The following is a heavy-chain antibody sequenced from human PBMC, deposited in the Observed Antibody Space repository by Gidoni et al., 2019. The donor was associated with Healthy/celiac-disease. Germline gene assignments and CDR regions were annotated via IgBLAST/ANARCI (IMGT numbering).Heavy chain of an antibody. CDR3: ARARKTPRAFDI. CDR1: GGSFSGYY. Sequence: QVQLQQWGAGPLMPSATLSLTRAGYGGSFSGYYWSWIRQPPGKGLEWIGEINHSGSTNYNPSLKSRVTISVDTSKNQFSLKLSSVTAADTAVYYCARARKTPRAFDIWGQGTMVTVSS. CDR2: INHSGST. V-gene: IGHV4-34*01. J-gene: IGHJ3*02.